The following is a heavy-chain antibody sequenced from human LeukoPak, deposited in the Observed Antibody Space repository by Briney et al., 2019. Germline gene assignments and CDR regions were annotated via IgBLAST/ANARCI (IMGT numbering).Heavy chain of an antibody. Sequence: GGSLRLSCAASGFTFSNYWMSWVRQAPGKGLEWVANINRDGSVKYYVDSVKGRFTISRDNAKNSLYLRVNSLRAEDTAIYYCARIGYSSSSMDYWGQGTLVTVSS. CDR1: GFTFSNYW. J-gene: IGHJ4*02. CDR3: ARIGYSSSSMDY. V-gene: IGHV3-7*01. CDR2: INRDGSVK. D-gene: IGHD6-6*01.